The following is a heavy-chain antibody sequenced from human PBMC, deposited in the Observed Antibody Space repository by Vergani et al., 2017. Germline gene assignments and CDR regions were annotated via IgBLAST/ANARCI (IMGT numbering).Heavy chain of an antibody. CDR3: ARGGIAVAGRLSN. CDR1: GFTFSSYA. CDR2: ISGSGGST. D-gene: IGHD6-19*01. Sequence: EVQLLESGGGLVQPGGSLRLSCAASGFTFSSYAMSWVRQAQGKGLEWVSAISGSGGSTYYADSVKGRVTSSRDNSKNTRYLQMNSLRAEDTAVYYCARGGIAVAGRLSNWGQGTLVTVSS. V-gene: IGHV3-23*01. J-gene: IGHJ4*02.